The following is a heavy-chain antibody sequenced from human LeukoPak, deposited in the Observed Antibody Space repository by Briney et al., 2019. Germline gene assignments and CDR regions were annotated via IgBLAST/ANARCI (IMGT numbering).Heavy chain of an antibody. V-gene: IGHV1-2*02. J-gene: IGHJ3*02. CDR2: INPNSGGT. D-gene: IGHD3-22*01. CDR3: ARGSPSGPYCYDSSGYYRGAFDI. Sequence: ASVKVSCKASGYTFTVYYMHWVRQAPGQGLEWMGWINPNSGGTNYAQKFQGRVTMTRDTSISTAYMELSRLRSDDTAVYYCARGSPSGPYCYDSSGYYRGAFDIWGQGTMVTVSS. CDR1: GYTFTVYY.